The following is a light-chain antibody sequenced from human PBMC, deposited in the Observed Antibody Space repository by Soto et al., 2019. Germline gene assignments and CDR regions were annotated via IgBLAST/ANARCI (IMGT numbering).Light chain of an antibody. Sequence: DIRMTQSPSSLSASVGDRVTITCRASQTINIFLKWYQQKPGKAPMLLIYAASNLQSGVPSRFSGSGSGTDFTLTISRLEPGDFALYYCQQYAFSPGSFGQGTKVDIK. CDR1: QTINIF. J-gene: IGKJ1*01. CDR2: AAS. CDR3: QQYAFSPGS. V-gene: IGKV1-39*01.